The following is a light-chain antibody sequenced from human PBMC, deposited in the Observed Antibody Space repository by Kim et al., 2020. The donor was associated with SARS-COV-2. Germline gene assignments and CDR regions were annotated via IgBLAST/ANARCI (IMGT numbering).Light chain of an antibody. CDR2: SND. Sequence: QPVLTQPPSASGTPGQRVTISCSGSSSNIGTNYVCWYQQLPGTAPKLLIYSNDQRPSGVPDRFSGSKSGTSAALAISGLRSEDEADYYCAAWDDSLSYVFGTGTKVTVL. J-gene: IGLJ1*01. CDR1: SSNIGTNY. V-gene: IGLV1-47*02. CDR3: AAWDDSLSYV.